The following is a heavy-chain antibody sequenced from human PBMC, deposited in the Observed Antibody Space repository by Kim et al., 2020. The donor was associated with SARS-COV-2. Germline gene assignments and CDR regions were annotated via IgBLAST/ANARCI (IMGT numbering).Heavy chain of an antibody. J-gene: IGHJ4*02. D-gene: IGHD6-19*01. CDR1: GGTFSSYA. CDR3: ARDPGGPIAVAGTRGVGD. V-gene: IGHV1-69*13. CDR2: IIPIFGTA. Sequence: SVKVSCKASGGTFSSYAISWVRQAPGQGLEWMGGIIPIFGTANYAQKFQGRVTITADESTSTAYMELSSLRSEDTAVYYCARDPGGPIAVAGTRGVGDWGQGTLVTVSS.